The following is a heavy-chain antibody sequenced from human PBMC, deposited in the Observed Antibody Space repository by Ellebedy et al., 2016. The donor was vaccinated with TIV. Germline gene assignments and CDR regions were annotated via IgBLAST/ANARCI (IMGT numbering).Heavy chain of an antibody. CDR1: GFTVSSNY. V-gene: IGHV3-53*01. CDR3: ARDAAGNGGKLDY. D-gene: IGHD4-23*01. CDR2: IFSASDGGET. Sequence: GESLKISCAASGFTVSSNYMSWVRQAPGKGLEWVSVIFSASDGGETHYADSVKGRFTISRDSSKNTLYLQMNSLRAEDTAVYYCARDAAGNGGKLDYWGQGALVTVSS. J-gene: IGHJ4*02.